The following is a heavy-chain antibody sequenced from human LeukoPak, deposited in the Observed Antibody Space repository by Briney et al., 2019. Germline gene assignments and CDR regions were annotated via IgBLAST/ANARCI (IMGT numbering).Heavy chain of an antibody. Sequence: PSETLSLTCTVSGGSISSYYWSWIRQPPGKGLEYIGYIYHSGSTNYNPSVRSRVTISVDTSKNQFSLNLSSVTAADTAVYYCARITAVANLAFDYWGQGTLVTVSS. CDR2: IYHSGST. J-gene: IGHJ4*02. CDR1: GGSISSYY. V-gene: IGHV4-59*12. CDR3: ARITAVANLAFDY. D-gene: IGHD5-18*01.